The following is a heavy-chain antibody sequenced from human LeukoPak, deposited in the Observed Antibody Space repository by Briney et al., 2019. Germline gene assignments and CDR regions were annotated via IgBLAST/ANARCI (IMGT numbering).Heavy chain of an antibody. CDR1: GGSISSGDYY. D-gene: IGHD6-13*01. CDR2: IHHSGIT. Sequence: SETLSHTCTICGGSISSGDYYWSWIRQPPGKGLEWIGHIHHSGITYYNPSLKSRVTSLVDTSKNQFSLKVNSVTAADTAVYHCARARAYSSSWYYFDYWGQGTLVTVSS. V-gene: IGHV4-30-4*08. J-gene: IGHJ4*02. CDR3: ARARAYSSSWYYFDY.